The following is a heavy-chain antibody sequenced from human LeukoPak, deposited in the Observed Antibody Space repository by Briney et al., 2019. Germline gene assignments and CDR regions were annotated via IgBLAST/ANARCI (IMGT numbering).Heavy chain of an antibody. CDR1: GFTFSTYV. V-gene: IGHV3-64D*06. J-gene: IGHJ4*02. Sequence: GGSLRLSCSVSGFTFSTYVMHWVRQAPGKGLEYVSAISSNGDNTYYADSVKGIFTISRDNSKTTLYLQMSSLRADDTAVYYCVRGTGYWGQGTLVTVSS. CDR2: ISSNGDNT. CDR3: VRGTGY.